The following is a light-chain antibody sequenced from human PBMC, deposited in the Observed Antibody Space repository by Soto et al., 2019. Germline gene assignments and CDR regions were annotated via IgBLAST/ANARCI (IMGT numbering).Light chain of an antibody. Sequence: SYELTQPPSVSVSPGQTARITCSGDALPKQYAYWYQQKPGQAPVLVIYKDSERPSGIPERFSGSSSGTTVTLTISGVQAEDEADYYCQSADSSGTSYLVFGGGTKLTVL. CDR2: KDS. CDR1: ALPKQY. V-gene: IGLV3-25*03. J-gene: IGLJ2*01. CDR3: QSADSSGTSYLV.